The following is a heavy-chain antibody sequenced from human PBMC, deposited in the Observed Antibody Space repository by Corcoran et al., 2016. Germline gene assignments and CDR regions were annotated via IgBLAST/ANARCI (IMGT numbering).Heavy chain of an antibody. CDR3: ARDAYCSGGSCYSVANYYYGMDV. J-gene: IGHJ6*02. CDR2: IYHSGST. V-gene: IGHV4-4*02. CDR1: GGSISSSNW. Sequence: VQLQESGPGLVKPSGTLSLTCAVSGGSISSSNWWSWVRQPPGKGLEWIGEIYHSGSTNYNPSLKSRVTISVDKSKNQFSLKLSSVTAADTAVYYCARDAYCSGGSCYSVANYYYGMDVWGQGTTVTVSS. D-gene: IGHD2-15*01.